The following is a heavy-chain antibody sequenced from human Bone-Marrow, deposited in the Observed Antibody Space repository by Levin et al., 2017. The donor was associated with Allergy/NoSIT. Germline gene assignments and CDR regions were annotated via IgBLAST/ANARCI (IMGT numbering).Heavy chain of an antibody. Sequence: HSGGSLRLSCAASGFTFSSYAMSWVRQAPGKGLEWVSAISGSGGSTYYADSVKGRFTISRDNSKNTLYLQMNSLRAEDTAVYYCAKWKPGWVRYFDYWGQGTLVTVSS. J-gene: IGHJ4*02. V-gene: IGHV3-23*01. D-gene: IGHD1-14*01. CDR1: GFTFSSYA. CDR2: ISGSGGST. CDR3: AKWKPGWVRYFDY.